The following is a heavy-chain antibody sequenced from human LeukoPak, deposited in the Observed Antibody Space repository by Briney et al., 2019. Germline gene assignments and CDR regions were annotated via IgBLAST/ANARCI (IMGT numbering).Heavy chain of an antibody. J-gene: IGHJ4*02. CDR3: TTDLYGSGSYKVDY. CDR2: LKSKTDGGTT. D-gene: IGHD3-10*01. Sequence: PGGSLRLSCAASGFTFSNAWMSWVRQAPGKGLERVGRLKSKTDGGTTDYAAPVKGRFTISRDDSKNTLFLQMNSLKTEDTAVYYCTTDLYGSGSYKVDYWGQGTLVTVSS. V-gene: IGHV3-15*01. CDR1: GFTFSNAW.